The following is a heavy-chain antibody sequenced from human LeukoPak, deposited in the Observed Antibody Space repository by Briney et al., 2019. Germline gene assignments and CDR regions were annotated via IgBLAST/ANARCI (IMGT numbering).Heavy chain of an antibody. CDR2: ISYDGSNK. J-gene: IGHJ6*02. D-gene: IGHD6-13*01. Sequence: GGSLRPSCADSGFTFSSYAMHWVGQAPGKGLEGVAVISYDGSNKYYADSVKGRFTISRDNSKNTLYLQMNSLRAEDTAVYYCARVAAAGIYYYGIDVWGQGTTVTVSS. CDR3: ARVAAAGIYYYGIDV. CDR1: GFTFSSYA. V-gene: IGHV3-30*04.